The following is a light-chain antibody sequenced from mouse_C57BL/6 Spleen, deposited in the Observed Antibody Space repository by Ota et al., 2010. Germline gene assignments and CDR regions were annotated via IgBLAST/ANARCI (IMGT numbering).Light chain of an antibody. CDR2: WH. V-gene: IGKV6-23*01. CDR3: QQYSSYPLT. J-gene: IGKJ5*01. Sequence: XIMMTTYSQITCPTSVGGQGSSITCKARSGSMGTCCSLVSTETKGNTPKLTDYWHHRHTGVPDRFTGSGSGTDFTLTISNVQSEDLADYFCQQYSSYPLTFGAGTKLELK. CDR1: GSMGTC.